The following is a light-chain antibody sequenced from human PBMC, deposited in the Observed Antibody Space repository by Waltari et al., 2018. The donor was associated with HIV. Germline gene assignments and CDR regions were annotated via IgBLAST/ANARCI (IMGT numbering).Light chain of an antibody. V-gene: IGLV3-10*01. CDR1: ALPKKY. CDR2: EDS. J-gene: IGLJ2*01. CDR3: YSTDSSTKGV. Sequence: SNELTQPPSVSVSPGPARITCSGDALPKKYAYWYQQKSGQAPVLVIYEDSYRPSGIPERFSGSTSGTMATLTISGAQVEDEADYYCYSTDSSTKGVFGGGTKLTVL.